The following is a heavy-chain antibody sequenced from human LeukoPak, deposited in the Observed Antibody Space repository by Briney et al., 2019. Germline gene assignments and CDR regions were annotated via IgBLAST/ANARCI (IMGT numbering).Heavy chain of an antibody. J-gene: IGHJ4*02. Sequence: PSETLSLTCNVSGGSISSGSYYWSWIRQPAGKGLEWIGRIYTSGSTNYNPSLKSRVTISVDTSKNQFSLKLSSVTAADTAVYYCAREGVGFDYWGQGTLVTVSS. V-gene: IGHV4-61*02. D-gene: IGHD3-3*01. CDR1: GGSISSGSYY. CDR2: IYTSGST. CDR3: AREGVGFDY.